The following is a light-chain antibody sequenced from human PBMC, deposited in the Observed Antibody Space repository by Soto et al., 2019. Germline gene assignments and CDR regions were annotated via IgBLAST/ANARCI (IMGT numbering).Light chain of an antibody. CDR2: GAS. Sequence: ELVMTRSPATLSASPGERATLSCRASQSVITNVAWYQQKPGQPPRLLIYGASTRATGIPARFSGSGSGTEFTLTISSLQSEDFAVYYCQHYNHWPMYTFGQGTKVDIK. CDR1: QSVITN. CDR3: QHYNHWPMYT. J-gene: IGKJ2*01. V-gene: IGKV3-15*01.